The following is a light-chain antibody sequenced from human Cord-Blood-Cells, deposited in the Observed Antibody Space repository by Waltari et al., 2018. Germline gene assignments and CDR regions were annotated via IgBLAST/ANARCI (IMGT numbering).Light chain of an antibody. V-gene: IGKV3-11*01. CDR3: QQRSNGPLT. Sequence: IVLTQSPATLSLSPGERATLSCRASQSVRSYLAWYQQKPGQAPRLLIYDASNRATGIPARFSGSGSGTDFTLTISSLEPEDFAVYYCQQRSNGPLTFGGGTKVEIK. CDR1: QSVRSY. J-gene: IGKJ4*01. CDR2: DAS.